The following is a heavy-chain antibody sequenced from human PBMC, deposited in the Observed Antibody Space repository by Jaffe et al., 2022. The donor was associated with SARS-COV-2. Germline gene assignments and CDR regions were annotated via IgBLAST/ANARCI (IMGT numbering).Heavy chain of an antibody. Sequence: QVQLVESGGGVVQPGRSLRLSCAASGFTFSSYAMHWVRQAAGKGLEWMAVISYDGSTKYYAESVKGRFTISRDNSKNTLYLQMNSLRAEDTAVYYCAKSSNMGKAARPTSNYWHWGQGTLVTVSS. V-gene: IGHV3-30-3*02. J-gene: IGHJ4*02. D-gene: IGHD6-6*01. CDR2: ISYDGSTK. CDR3: AKSSNMGKAARPTSNYWH. CDR1: GFTFSSYA.